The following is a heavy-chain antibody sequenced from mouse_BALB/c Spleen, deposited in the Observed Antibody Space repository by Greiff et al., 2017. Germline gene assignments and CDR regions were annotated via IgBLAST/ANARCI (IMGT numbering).Heavy chain of an antibody. V-gene: IGHV2-9*02. J-gene: IGHJ4*01. CDR2: IWAGGST. D-gene: IGHD2-4*01. CDR3: AREATMITTKYYAMDY. CDR1: GFSLTSYG. Sequence: VKLMESGPGLVAPSQSLSITCTVSGFSLTSYGVHWVRQPPGKGLEWLGVIWAGGSTNYNSALMSRLSISKDNSKSQVFLKMNSLQTDDTAMYYCAREATMITTKYYAMDYWGQGTSVTVSS.